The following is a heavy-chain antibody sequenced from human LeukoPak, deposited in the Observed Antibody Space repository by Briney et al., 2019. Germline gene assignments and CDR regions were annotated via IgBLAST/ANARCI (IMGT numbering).Heavy chain of an antibody. V-gene: IGHV3-23*01. CDR3: AKAGGTFYFDY. D-gene: IGHD1-26*01. J-gene: IGHJ4*02. CDR2: ITGSGGST. Sequence: GGSLRLTCAASEFTFSSCAKSWVRQAPGQGLEWVSGITGSGGSTYYADSVKGRFTISRDNSKSTLYLQINSLGAEDTAVYYCAKAGGTFYFDYWGQGTLVTVSS. CDR1: EFTFSSCA.